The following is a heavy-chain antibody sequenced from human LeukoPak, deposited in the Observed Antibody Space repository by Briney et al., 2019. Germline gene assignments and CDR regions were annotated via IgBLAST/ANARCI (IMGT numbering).Heavy chain of an antibody. CDR1: GFTFDDYA. J-gene: IGHJ6*02. V-gene: IGHV3-9*01. CDR2: IRWNSGSI. D-gene: IGHD6-6*01. CDR3: AKSRIAARRGYYYGMDV. Sequence: GRSLRLSCAASGFTFDDYAMHWVRQAPGKGLEWVSGIRWNSGSIGYADSVKGRFTISRDNAKNSLYLQMNSLRAEDTALYYCAKSRIAARRGYYYGMDVWGQGTTVTVSS.